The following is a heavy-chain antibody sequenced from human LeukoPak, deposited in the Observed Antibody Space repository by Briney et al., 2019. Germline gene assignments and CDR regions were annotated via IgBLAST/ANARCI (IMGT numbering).Heavy chain of an antibody. Sequence: PGGSLRLSCAASGFTFSSYAMSWVRQAPGKGLEWVSAISGSGGSTYYADSVKGRFTISRDNAKNSLYLQMNSLRAEDTAVYYCARAQGYCSSTSCYMYFDYWGQGTLVTVSS. CDR1: GFTFSSYA. J-gene: IGHJ4*02. CDR3: ARAQGYCSSTSCYMYFDY. V-gene: IGHV3-23*01. D-gene: IGHD2-2*02. CDR2: ISGSGGST.